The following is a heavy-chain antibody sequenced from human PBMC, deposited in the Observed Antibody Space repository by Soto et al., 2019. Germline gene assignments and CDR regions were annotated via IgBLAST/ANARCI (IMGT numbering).Heavy chain of an antibody. D-gene: IGHD6-6*01. Sequence: GGSLRLSCAASGFTFSSYSMNWVRQAPGKGLEWVSSISSSSSYIYYADSVKGRFTISRDNAKNSLYLQMNSLRAEDTAVYCCARAREPEYSSSIFFDYWGRGNLVTVSS. CDR2: ISSSSSYI. CDR3: ARAREPEYSSSIFFDY. J-gene: IGHJ4*02. V-gene: IGHV3-21*04. CDR1: GFTFSSYS.